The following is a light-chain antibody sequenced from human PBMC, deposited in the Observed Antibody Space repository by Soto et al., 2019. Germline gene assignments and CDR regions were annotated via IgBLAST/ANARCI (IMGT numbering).Light chain of an antibody. CDR2: GAS. V-gene: IGKV3-15*01. CDR1: QSVSTN. J-gene: IGKJ5*01. Sequence: EIVMTQSPTTLSVSPGERATLSCRASQSVSTNLAWYQQKPGQVPSLLIYGASTRASGIPARFSGSGSGTEFTLTIGSPQSEDFAVYYCQQYSSSPSFGQGTRLEIK. CDR3: QQYSSSPS.